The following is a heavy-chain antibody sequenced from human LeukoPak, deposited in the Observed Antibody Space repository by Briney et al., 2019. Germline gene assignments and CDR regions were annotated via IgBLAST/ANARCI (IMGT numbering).Heavy chain of an antibody. D-gene: IGHD2-15*01. CDR2: IRYDGSNK. CDR1: GFTFSSYG. CDR3: ARDLGDCSGGSCYLPDAFDI. V-gene: IGHV3-30*02. Sequence: PGGSLRLSCAASGFTFSSYGMHWVRQAPGKGLEWVAFIRYDGSNKYYADSVKGRFTISRDNSKNTLYLQMNSLRAEDTAVYYCARDLGDCSGGSCYLPDAFDIWGQGTMVTVSS. J-gene: IGHJ3*02.